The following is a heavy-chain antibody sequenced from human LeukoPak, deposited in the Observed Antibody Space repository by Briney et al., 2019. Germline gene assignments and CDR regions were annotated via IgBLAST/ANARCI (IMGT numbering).Heavy chain of an antibody. V-gene: IGHV3-30*14. Sequence: GGSLRLSCAVSGFTFTSYAIHWVRQAPGKGLEWVAVTSHDGSYKYYADSVKGRFTISRDNSKNTLYLQMNSLRAEDTAVYYCARGPSGYHNTGGQGTLVTVSS. D-gene: IGHD5-12*01. CDR1: GFTFTSYA. J-gene: IGHJ4*02. CDR3: ARGPSGYHNT. CDR2: TSHDGSYK.